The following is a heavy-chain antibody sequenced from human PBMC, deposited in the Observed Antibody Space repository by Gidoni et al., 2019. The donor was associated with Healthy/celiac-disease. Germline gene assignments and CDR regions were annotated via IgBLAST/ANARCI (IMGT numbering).Heavy chain of an antibody. D-gene: IGHD2-15*01. J-gene: IGHJ5*02. CDR1: GGSFSGYY. V-gene: IGHV4-34*01. CDR3: ARGGGGCSGGSCYWNWFDP. Sequence: QVQLQQWGAGLLKPSEPLSLTCAVYGGSFSGYYWSWIRQPPGKGLEWIGEINHSGSTNYNPSLKSRVTISVDTSKNQFSLKLSSVTAADTAVYYCARGGGGCSGGSCYWNWFDPWGQGTLVTVSS. CDR2: INHSGST.